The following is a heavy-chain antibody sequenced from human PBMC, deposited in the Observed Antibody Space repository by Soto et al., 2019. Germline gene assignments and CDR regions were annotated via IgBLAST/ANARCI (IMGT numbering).Heavy chain of an antibody. J-gene: IGHJ6*03. D-gene: IGHD3-10*01. V-gene: IGHV2-70*11. CDR1: GFSLSTSGMC. CDR3: ARILRGSGSYYTYYYYYYMDV. Sequence: SGPTLVNPTQTLTLTCTFSGFSLSTSGMCVSWIRQPPGKALEWLARIDWDDDKYYSTSLKTRLTISKDTSKNQVVLTMTNMDPVDTATYYCARILRGSGSYYTYYYYYYMDVWGKGTTVTVSS. CDR2: IDWDDDK.